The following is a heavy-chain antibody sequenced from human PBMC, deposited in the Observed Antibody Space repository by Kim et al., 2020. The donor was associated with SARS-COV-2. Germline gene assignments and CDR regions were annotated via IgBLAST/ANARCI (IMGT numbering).Heavy chain of an antibody. CDR3: ARAGSGLDAFDI. J-gene: IGHJ3*02. D-gene: IGHD1-26*01. V-gene: IGHV4-34*01. Sequence: YSPSLKSRVTISGDTSKNQFSLKLSSVTAADTAVYYCARAGSGLDAFDIWGQGTMVTVSS.